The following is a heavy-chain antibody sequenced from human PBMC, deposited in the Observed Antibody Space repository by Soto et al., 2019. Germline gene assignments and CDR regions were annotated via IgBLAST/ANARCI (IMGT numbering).Heavy chain of an antibody. V-gene: IGHV4-59*01. D-gene: IGHD3-10*01. CDR3: ARDSITMVRGVIWYYYGMDV. CDR2: IYYSGST. CDR1: GGSISSYY. Sequence: PSETLSLTCTVSGGSISSYYWSWIRQPPGKGLEWIGYIYYSGSTNYNPSLKSRVTISVDTSKNQFSLKLSSVTAADTAVYYCARDSITMVRGVIWYYYGMDVWGQGTTVTVS. J-gene: IGHJ6*02.